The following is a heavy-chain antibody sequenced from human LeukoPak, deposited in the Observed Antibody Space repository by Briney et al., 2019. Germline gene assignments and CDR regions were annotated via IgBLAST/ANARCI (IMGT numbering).Heavy chain of an antibody. Sequence: SQTLSLTCTVSGGSISSGGYYWSWIRQHPGKGLEWIGYIYYSGSTYYNPSLKSRVTISVGTSKNQFSLKLSSVTAADTAVYYCARDDTMRVAFDIWGQGTMVTVSS. J-gene: IGHJ3*02. CDR3: ARDDTMRVAFDI. D-gene: IGHD3-10*01. CDR2: IYYSGST. CDR1: GGSISSGGYY. V-gene: IGHV4-31*03.